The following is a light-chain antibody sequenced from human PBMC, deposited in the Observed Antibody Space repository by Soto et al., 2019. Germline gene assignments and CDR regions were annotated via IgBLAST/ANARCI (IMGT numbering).Light chain of an antibody. CDR1: QIISNY. CDR2: AAS. Sequence: DIQMTQSPSSQSASLRDRVSITCRASQIISNYLHWYQHKPGTAPKXLIFAASNLQSGVPSRFSGSGSGTEFTLTISSLQPDDVATYYCQQYNSYSWTLGQGTKVDIK. J-gene: IGKJ1*01. CDR3: QQYNSYSWT. V-gene: IGKV1-5*01.